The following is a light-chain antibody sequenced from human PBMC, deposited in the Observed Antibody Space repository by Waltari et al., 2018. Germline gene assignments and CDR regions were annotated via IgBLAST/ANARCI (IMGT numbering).Light chain of an antibody. CDR3: TSYTSSHGLV. J-gene: IGLJ1*01. CDR1: SRDVGGYYY. Sequence: QSALTQPASVSGSPGQSITISCTGTSRDVGGYYYLSWYQQHPGKAPKVVIFDVSYRPSGCSNRFAASKSGNTASLTISGLQAEDEADYYCTSYTSSHGLVFGTGTKVTVL. CDR2: DVS. V-gene: IGLV2-14*03.